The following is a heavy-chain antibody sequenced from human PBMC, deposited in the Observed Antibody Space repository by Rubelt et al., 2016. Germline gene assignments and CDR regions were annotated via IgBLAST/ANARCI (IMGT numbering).Heavy chain of an antibody. CDR3: ARSPIAARPFDY. V-gene: IGHV3-23*01. J-gene: IGHJ4*02. D-gene: IGHD6-6*01. Sequence: GQLLESGGGLVQPGGSLRLSCAASGFTFSSYAMSWVRQAPGKGLEWVSVISGSAGRTNNADSVKGRFTISRDNSKNTVYLQMNSLRAEDTAVYYCARSPIAARPFDYWGQGTLVTVSS. CDR1: GFTFSSYA. CDR2: ISGSAGRT.